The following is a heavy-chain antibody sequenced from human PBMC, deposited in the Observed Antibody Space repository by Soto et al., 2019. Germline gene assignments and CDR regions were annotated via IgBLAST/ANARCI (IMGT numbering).Heavy chain of an antibody. J-gene: IGHJ4*02. CDR1: GGSISSGDYY. V-gene: IGHV4-30-4*01. D-gene: IGHD6-13*01. Sequence: QVQLQESGPGLVKPSQTLSLTCTVSGGSISSGDYYWSWIRQPPGKGLEWIGYIYYSGSTYYNPSPKSRVTISVDTSKTQFSLKLISVTAADTAVYYCAREGIAAADLDYWGQGTLVTVSS. CDR3: AREGIAAADLDY. CDR2: IYYSGST.